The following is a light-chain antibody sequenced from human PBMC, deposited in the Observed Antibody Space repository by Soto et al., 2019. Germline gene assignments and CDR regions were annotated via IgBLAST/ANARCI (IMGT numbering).Light chain of an antibody. CDR2: SAS. CDR1: QSISSW. Sequence: DIQMTQSPSTLSASVGDRVTITCRASQSISSWLAWYQQKPGKAPKLLIYSASNLDSGVPSRFSGSGSGTEFTLTISSLQPDDFATYYCQQFSSYYRTFGQGTKLDIK. CDR3: QQFSSYYRT. J-gene: IGKJ1*01. V-gene: IGKV1-5*01.